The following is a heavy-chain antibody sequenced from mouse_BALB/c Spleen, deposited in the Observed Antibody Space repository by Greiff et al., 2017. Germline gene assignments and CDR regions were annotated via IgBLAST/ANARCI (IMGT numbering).Heavy chain of an antibody. CDR3: ARGGGLLRLQAWFAY. CDR1: GYTFTDYA. V-gene: IGHV1S137*01. Sequence: QVQLKQSGAELVRPGVSVKISCKGSGYTFTDYAMHWVKQSHAKSLEWIGVISTYYGDASYNQKFKGKATMTVDKSSSTAYMELARLTSEDSAIYYCARGGGLLRLQAWFAYWGQGTLVTVSA. D-gene: IGHD1-2*01. CDR2: ISTYYGDA. J-gene: IGHJ3*01.